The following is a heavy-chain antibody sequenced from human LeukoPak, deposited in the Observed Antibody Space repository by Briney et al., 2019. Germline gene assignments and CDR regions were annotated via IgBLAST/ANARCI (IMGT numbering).Heavy chain of an antibody. J-gene: IGHJ3*02. D-gene: IGHD6-13*01. CDR2: ISSSSSYI. CDR3: VRDGLAAAGELEDAFDI. Sequence: GGSLRLSCAASGFTFSSYSMNWVRQAPGKGLEWVSSISSSSSYIYYADSVKGRFTISRDNAKNSLYLQMNSLRAEDTAVYYCVRDGLAAAGELEDAFDIWGQGTMVTVSS. V-gene: IGHV3-21*01. CDR1: GFTFSSYS.